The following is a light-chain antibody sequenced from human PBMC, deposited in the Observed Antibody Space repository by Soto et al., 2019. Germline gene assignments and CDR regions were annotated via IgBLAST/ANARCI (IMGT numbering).Light chain of an antibody. J-gene: IGKJ4*01. V-gene: IGKV1-5*03. CDR1: QSISSW. Sequence: DIQMTQSPSTLSASVGDRVTITCRASQSISSWLAWYQQKPGKAPNLLIYKASSLASGVPSRFSGSGSGTEFTLTISRLQPDDFATYYCHQYNSYPLTFGGGTKVEIK. CDR3: HQYNSYPLT. CDR2: KAS.